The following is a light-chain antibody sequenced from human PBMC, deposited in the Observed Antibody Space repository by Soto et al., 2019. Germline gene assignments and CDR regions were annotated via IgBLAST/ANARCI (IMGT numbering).Light chain of an antibody. Sequence: DIPMTQSPASLSASVGDTFTINCRASQTISNFLHWYQQKPGKAPKLLIYFSALLQSGVPSRFSGTGTGTDFTLTISSLQPEDVATYYCQQTSTSPKTFGQGTKVEVK. V-gene: IGKV1-39*01. J-gene: IGKJ1*01. CDR3: QQTSTSPKT. CDR1: QTISNF. CDR2: FSA.